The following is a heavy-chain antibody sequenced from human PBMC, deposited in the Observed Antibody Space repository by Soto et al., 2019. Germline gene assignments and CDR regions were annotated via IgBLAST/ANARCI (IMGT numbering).Heavy chain of an antibody. Sequence: SVKVSCKASGGTFSSYAISWVRQAPGQGLEWMGGIIPIFGTANYAQKFQGRVTITADESTSTAYMELSSLRSEDTAVYYCARVFIAAAGGFGYYYGMDVWGQGTTVTVSS. CDR2: IIPIFGTA. V-gene: IGHV1-69*13. D-gene: IGHD6-13*01. J-gene: IGHJ6*02. CDR1: GGTFSSYA. CDR3: ARVFIAAAGGFGYYYGMDV.